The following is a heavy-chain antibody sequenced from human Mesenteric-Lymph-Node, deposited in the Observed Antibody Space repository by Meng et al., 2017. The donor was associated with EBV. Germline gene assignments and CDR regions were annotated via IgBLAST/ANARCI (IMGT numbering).Heavy chain of an antibody. D-gene: IGHD3-9*01. J-gene: IGHJ1*01. CDR3: ASHTTYSTTGYLFLQH. CDR1: GGAISSNNW. CDR2: IFHTGST. Sequence: QAQPLAAGPGRVKPSGPLSLTCTVSGGAISSNNWWTWVRQPPGKGLEWIGEIFHTGSTNYNPSLKSRVTMSVDKSKNLFSLTLNSVIAADTAVYYCASHTTYSTTGYLFLQHWGQGTLVTVSS. V-gene: IGHV4-4*02.